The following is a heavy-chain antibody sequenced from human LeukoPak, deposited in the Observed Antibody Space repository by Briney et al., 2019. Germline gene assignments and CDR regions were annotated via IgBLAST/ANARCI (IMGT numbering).Heavy chain of an antibody. CDR3: AKGGGWLYYFDY. CDR1: GFTFSRFT. CDR2: ISGSDSST. D-gene: IGHD4-23*01. V-gene: IGHV3-23*01. J-gene: IGHJ4*02. Sequence: GGSLRLSCVASGFTFSRFTINWVCQAPGKGLEWVSGISGSDSSTYYADFVKGRFTISRDNSKNTVYLQMNSLRDDDTAVYFCAKGGGWLYYFDYWGQGTLVTVSS.